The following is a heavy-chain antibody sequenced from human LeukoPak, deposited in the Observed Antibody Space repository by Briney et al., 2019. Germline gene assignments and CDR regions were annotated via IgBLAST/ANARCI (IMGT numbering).Heavy chain of an antibody. V-gene: IGHV3-21*01. CDR1: GFTFSSYS. D-gene: IGHD3-10*01. J-gene: IGHJ4*02. CDR3: ARGDTDYYGSGRGSMDY. Sequence: PGGSLRLSCAASGFTFSSYSMNWVRQAPGKGLEWVSSISSSSSYIYYADSVKGRFTISRDNAKNSLYLQMNSLRAEDTAVYYCARGDTDYYGSGRGSMDYWGQGTLVTVSS. CDR2: ISSSSSYI.